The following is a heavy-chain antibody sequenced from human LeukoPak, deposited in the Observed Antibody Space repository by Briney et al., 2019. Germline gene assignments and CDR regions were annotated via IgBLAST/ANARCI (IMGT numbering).Heavy chain of an antibody. J-gene: IGHJ5*02. D-gene: IGHD6-13*01. CDR3: ARDYEAAADYNWFDP. V-gene: IGHV1-69*13. Sequence: GASVKVSCKASGGTFSSYAISWVRQAPGQGLEWMGGIIPIFGTANYAQKFQGRVTITADESTSTAYMELSSLRSEDTAVYYCARDYEAAADYNWFDPWGQGTLVTVSS. CDR2: IIPIFGTA. CDR1: GGTFSSYA.